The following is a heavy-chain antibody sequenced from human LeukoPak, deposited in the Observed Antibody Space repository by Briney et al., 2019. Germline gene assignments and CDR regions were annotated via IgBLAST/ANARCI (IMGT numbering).Heavy chain of an antibody. D-gene: IGHD6-13*01. V-gene: IGHV3-66*01. CDR1: GFTMSANL. CDR3: ARDLSGYSFGFGGDL. J-gene: IGHJ4*02. Sequence: QAGGSLRLSCSASGFTMSANLMICVRQAPGKGLEGGSVMYSVGSTFYADSVQGRFTISRDGYKNTLDLQMDSLRVDDTAVYYCARDLSGYSFGFGGDLWGQGTLVTVSS. CDR2: MYSVGST.